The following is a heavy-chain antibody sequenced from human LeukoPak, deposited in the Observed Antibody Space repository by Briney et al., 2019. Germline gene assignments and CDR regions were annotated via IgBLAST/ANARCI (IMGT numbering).Heavy chain of an antibody. J-gene: IGHJ4*02. V-gene: IGHV4-34*01. Sequence: SETLSLTCAVYGGSFSGYYWSWIRQAPGKGLEWIGEINHSGSTNYNPSLKSRVTILVDTSKNQFSLKLSSVTAADTAVYYCAGNSSSWPFDYWGQGTLVTVSS. CDR1: GGSFSGYY. CDR3: AGNSSSWPFDY. CDR2: INHSGST. D-gene: IGHD6-13*01.